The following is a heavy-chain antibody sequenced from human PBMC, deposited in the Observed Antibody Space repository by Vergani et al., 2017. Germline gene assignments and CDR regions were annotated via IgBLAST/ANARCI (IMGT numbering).Heavy chain of an antibody. V-gene: IGHV3-23*01. CDR1: GFTFSSYA. CDR2: ISGSGGNT. D-gene: IGHD4-11*01. Sequence: EVQLLESGGNLIQPGGSLRLSCGASGFTFSSYAMTWVRLAPGKGLQWVSAISGSGGNTFYTDSVKGRFTISRDNSKDTLYLQMNSLRVEDTAIYYCAKDLSYSTAWPHFDSRGQGTLVTVSS. CDR3: AKDLSYSTAWPHFDS. J-gene: IGHJ4*02.